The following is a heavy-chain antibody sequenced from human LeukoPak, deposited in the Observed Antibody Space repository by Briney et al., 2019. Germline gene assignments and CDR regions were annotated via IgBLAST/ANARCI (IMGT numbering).Heavy chain of an antibody. CDR1: GFTFRRFG. V-gene: IGHV3-30*06. CDR2: TSYGGQHK. CDR3: ARVMGDLASLYHMDV. D-gene: IGHD3-16*01. J-gene: IGHJ6*03. Sequence: GGSLRLSCAASGFTFRRFGMHWVRQAPGKGLEWVAATSYGGQHKYYADSVRGRFTISRDNSNNTLYLQMNSLRPEDTALYYCARVMGDLASLYHMDVWGKGTTVTVSS.